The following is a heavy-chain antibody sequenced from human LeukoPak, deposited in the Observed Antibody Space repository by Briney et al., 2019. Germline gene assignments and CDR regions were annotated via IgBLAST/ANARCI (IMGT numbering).Heavy chain of an antibody. Sequence: PGGSLRLSCAASGFTFSSYGMHWVRQAPGKGLEWVAAIWYDGSNKYYADSVKGRFTISRDNSKNTLYLQMNSLRAEDTAVYYCARRYCSGGSCYSFRGDWFDPWGQGTLVTVSS. CDR2: IWYDGSNK. V-gene: IGHV3-33*01. J-gene: IGHJ5*02. D-gene: IGHD2-15*01. CDR3: ARRYCSGGSCYSFRGDWFDP. CDR1: GFTFSSYG.